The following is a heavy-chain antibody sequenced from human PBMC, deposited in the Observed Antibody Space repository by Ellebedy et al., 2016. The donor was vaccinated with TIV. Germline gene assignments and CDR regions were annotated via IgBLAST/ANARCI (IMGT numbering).Heavy chain of an antibody. J-gene: IGHJ4*02. CDR2: ISADGAGA. Sequence: PGGSLRLSCAVSGFTFSNFWMHWVRQAPGKGLVWVSRISADGAGANYADSVKGRFTISRDNAKNTLFLQMNSLRAEDTAVYYCARLGYGGTGLDYWGQGTLVTVSS. D-gene: IGHD4-23*01. CDR3: ARLGYGGTGLDY. V-gene: IGHV3-74*01. CDR1: GFTFSNFW.